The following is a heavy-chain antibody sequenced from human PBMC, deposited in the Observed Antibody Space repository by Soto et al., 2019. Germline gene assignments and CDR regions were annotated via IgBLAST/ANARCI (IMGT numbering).Heavy chain of an antibody. D-gene: IGHD6-6*01. CDR3: ARVDVRVSARRFFDY. J-gene: IGHJ4*02. V-gene: IGHV4-61*08. Sequence: PWETLSLTCTVSGGSVSSCGYYWGWIRHPPGKGLEWIGYNHYSGSTDYNPSLKSRVTISIDTSKNQFSLKLSSVTAADTAVYYCARVDVRVSARRFFDYWGQGALVTVSS. CDR1: GGSVSSCGYY. CDR2: NHYSGST.